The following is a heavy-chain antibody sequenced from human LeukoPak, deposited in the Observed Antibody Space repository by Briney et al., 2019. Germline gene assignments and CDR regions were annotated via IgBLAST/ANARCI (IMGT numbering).Heavy chain of an antibody. Sequence: GGSLRLSCAASGFTFNSWMSWVRQAPGKGLEWVANIKQDGSEKYYVDSVKGRFTISRDNAKSPLYLQMNSLSSDDTAVYYCARDTSTTPFDSWGQGTLVTVSS. CDR2: IKQDGSEK. D-gene: IGHD1-14*01. J-gene: IGHJ4*02. V-gene: IGHV3-7*04. CDR1: GFTFNSW. CDR3: ARDTSTTPFDS.